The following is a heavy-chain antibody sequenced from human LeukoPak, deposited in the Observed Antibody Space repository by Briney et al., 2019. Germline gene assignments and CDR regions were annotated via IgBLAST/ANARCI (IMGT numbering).Heavy chain of an antibody. CDR3: ARANYTDLPSNFDY. V-gene: IGHV4-39*01. CDR1: GXSVSSSSVY. Sequence: PSETLSLTCTVSGXSVSSSSVYWGWIRQPPGKGLAWIGSIYYSGSTYYNPSLKSRVTMSVDTSKNQFSLNLSSVTAADTAVYYCARANYTDLPSNFDYWGQGTLVTVSS. D-gene: IGHD1-7*01. CDR2: IYYSGST. J-gene: IGHJ4*02.